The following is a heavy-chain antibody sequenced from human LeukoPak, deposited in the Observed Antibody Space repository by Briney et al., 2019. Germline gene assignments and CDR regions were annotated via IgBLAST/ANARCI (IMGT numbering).Heavy chain of an antibody. CDR2: INPNSGGT. V-gene: IGHV1-2*02. CDR1: GYTFTGYY. D-gene: IGHD2-2*02. Sequence: ASVKVSRKASGYTFTGYYIHWVRQAPGQGLEWMGWINPNSGGTNYAQKFQGRVTMTRDTSISTAYMELSRLRSDDTAVYYCARRYCSSTSCYNGFDYWGQGTLVTVSS. J-gene: IGHJ4*02. CDR3: ARRYCSSTSCYNGFDY.